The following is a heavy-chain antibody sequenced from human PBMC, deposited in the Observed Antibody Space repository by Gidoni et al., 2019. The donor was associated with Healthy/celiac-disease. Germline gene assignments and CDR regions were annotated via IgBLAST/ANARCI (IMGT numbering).Heavy chain of an antibody. CDR3: ARYGDYTAWVYYGMDV. V-gene: IGHV4-39*01. Sequence: QLQLQESGPGLVKPSETLSLTCTVSGGSISSSSSYWGWIRQPPVKGLEWIGSIYYSGSTYYNPSLKSRVTISVDTSKNQFSLKLSSVTAADTAVYYCARYGDYTAWVYYGMDVWGQGTTVTVSS. J-gene: IGHJ6*02. D-gene: IGHD4-17*01. CDR1: GGSISSSSSY. CDR2: IYYSGST.